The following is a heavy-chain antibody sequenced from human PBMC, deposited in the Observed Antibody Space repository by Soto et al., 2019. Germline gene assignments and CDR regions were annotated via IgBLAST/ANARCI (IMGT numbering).Heavy chain of an antibody. CDR2: ISYDGSNK. CDR1: GFTFSSYA. J-gene: IGHJ4*02. D-gene: IGHD3-10*01. Sequence: QVQLVESGGGVVQPGRSLRLSCAASGFTFSSYAMHWVRQAPGKGLEWVAVISYDGSNKYYADSVKGRFTISRDNSKNTLYLQMNSLRAEDTAVYYCARDERPNYVGPGSYYNGPDYWGQGTLVTVSS. CDR3: ARDERPNYVGPGSYYNGPDY. V-gene: IGHV3-30-3*01.